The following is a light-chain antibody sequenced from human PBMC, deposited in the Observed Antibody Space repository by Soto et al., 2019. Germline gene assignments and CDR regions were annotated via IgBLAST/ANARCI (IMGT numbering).Light chain of an antibody. J-gene: IGKJ4*01. Sequence: EVVLTQSPGTLSLSPGDRATLSCRASQTVASNFLAWYQHKPGQSPRLLIYSASTRATDIPDRFSGSGSGPDFTLTISRLEPEDSAVYYCQQYGTSPPLTFGGGTKVEIK. CDR3: QQYGTSPPLT. V-gene: IGKV3-20*01. CDR1: QTVASNF. CDR2: SAS.